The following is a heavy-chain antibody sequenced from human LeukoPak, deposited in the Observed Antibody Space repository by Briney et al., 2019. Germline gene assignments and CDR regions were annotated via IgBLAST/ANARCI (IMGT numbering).Heavy chain of an antibody. CDR3: ARVTDLDYYGSGSYHP. CDR2: IYYSGST. CDR1: GGSISSYY. J-gene: IGHJ5*02. V-gene: IGHV4-59*01. Sequence: PSETLSLTCTVSGGSISSYYWSWIRQPPGKGLEWIGYIYYSGSTNYNPSLKSRVTISVDTSKNQFSLKLSSVTAADTAVYYCARVTDLDYYGSGSYHPWGQGTLVTVSS. D-gene: IGHD3-10*01.